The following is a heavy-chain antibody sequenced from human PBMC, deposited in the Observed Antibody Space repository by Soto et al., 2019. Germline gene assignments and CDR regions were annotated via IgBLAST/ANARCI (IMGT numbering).Heavy chain of an antibody. V-gene: IGHV2-5*01. CDR3: ARLTETATTFVY. D-gene: IGHD1-1*01. CDR2: IYWNDDK. CDR1: GFSLSTSGVS. J-gene: IGHJ4*02. Sequence: SGPTLVNPTQTVTLTCTFSGFSLSTSGVSVGWIRQPPGKALEWLAFIYWNDDKRYRPSLKSRLTISKDNSKKQVVLTMTNMDPADTATYYCARLTETATTFVYWGQGTPVTVSS.